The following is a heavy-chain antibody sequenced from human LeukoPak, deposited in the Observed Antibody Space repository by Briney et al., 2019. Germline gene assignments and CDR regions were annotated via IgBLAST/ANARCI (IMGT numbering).Heavy chain of an antibody. Sequence: GGSLRLSCAASGFTFSTYAMTWVRQAPGKGLEWVSGINSNGDEIYYADSVRGRFTISRDNSNNALYLQMDSLRAEDTAVYYCTKSDHFDYWGQGTLVTVSS. D-gene: IGHD2-21*02. V-gene: IGHV3-23*01. CDR1: GFTFSTYA. J-gene: IGHJ4*02. CDR2: INSNGDEI. CDR3: TKSDHFDY.